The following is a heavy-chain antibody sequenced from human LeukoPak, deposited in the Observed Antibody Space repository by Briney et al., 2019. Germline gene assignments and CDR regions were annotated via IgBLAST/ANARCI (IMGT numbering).Heavy chain of an antibody. CDR3: AGGSLVTTKYYYYYMDV. J-gene: IGHJ6*03. V-gene: IGHV1-2*02. Sequence: ASVKVSCKASGYTFIGYYMHWVRQAPGQGLEWMGWINPNSGGTNCAQKFQGRVTMTRDTSISTAYMELSRLRSDDTAVYYCAGGSLVTTKYYYYYMDVWGKGTPVTVSS. D-gene: IGHD4-17*01. CDR1: GYTFIGYY. CDR2: INPNSGGT.